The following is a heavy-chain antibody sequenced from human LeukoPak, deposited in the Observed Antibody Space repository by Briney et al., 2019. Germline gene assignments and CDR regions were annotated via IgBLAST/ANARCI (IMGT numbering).Heavy chain of an antibody. Sequence: PGGSLRLSCAASGFTFSSYGMHWVRQAPGKGLELVAVIWYDGINKYYADSVKGRFTISRDNSKNTLYLQMNSLRAEDTAVYYCARDRRAAAGLFDYWGQGTLVTVSS. CDR1: GFTFSSYG. D-gene: IGHD6-13*01. J-gene: IGHJ4*02. V-gene: IGHV3-33*01. CDR2: IWYDGINK. CDR3: ARDRRAAAGLFDY.